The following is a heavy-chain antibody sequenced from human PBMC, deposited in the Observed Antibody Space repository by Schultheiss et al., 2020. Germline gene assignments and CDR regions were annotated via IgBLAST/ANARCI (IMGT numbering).Heavy chain of an antibody. CDR1: GFTFDDYA. V-gene: IGHV3-9*01. CDR3: AKADHYAILTAYSD. CDR2: ISWNSGSI. Sequence: SLKISCAASGFTFDDYAMHWVRQAPGKGLEWVSGISWNSGSIHYADSVKGRFTISRDNAKNSLYLQMNSLRTEDTALYYCAKADHYAILTAYSDWGQGTLVTVSS. D-gene: IGHD3-9*01. J-gene: IGHJ1*01.